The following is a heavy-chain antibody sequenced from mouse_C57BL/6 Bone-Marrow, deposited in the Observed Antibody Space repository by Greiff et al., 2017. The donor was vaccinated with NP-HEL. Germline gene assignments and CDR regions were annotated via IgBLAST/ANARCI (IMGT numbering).Heavy chain of an antibody. CDR2: ISSGGDYI. J-gene: IGHJ3*01. V-gene: IGHV5-9-1*02. CDR1: GFTFSSYA. Sequence: EVKLVESGEGLVKPGGSLKLSCAASGFTFSSYAMSWVRQTPEKRLEWVAYISSGGDYIYYADTVKGRFTISRDDARNTLYLQMSSLKSEDTAMYYCTRERAYGNYAWFAYWGQGTLVTVSA. CDR3: TRERAYGNYAWFAY. D-gene: IGHD2-1*01.